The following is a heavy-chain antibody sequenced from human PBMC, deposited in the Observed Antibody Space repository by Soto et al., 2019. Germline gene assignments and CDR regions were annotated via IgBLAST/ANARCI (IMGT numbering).Heavy chain of an antibody. D-gene: IGHD4-17*01. CDR2: IWYDGSKK. Sequence: PVGSLRLSCAASGFTFSSYGMRWVRQAPGKGPEWVAVIWYDGSKKYYADSVKGRFTISRDNSKNTLYLEMNSLGTEDTAVYYCAKDRGALRWSEEHYYFDYWGQGTLVTVSS. V-gene: IGHV3-30*02. J-gene: IGHJ4*02. CDR1: GFTFSSYG. CDR3: AKDRGALRWSEEHYYFDY.